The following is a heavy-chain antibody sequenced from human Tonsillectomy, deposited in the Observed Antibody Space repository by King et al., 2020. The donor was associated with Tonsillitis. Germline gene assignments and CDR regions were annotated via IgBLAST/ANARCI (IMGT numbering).Heavy chain of an antibody. J-gene: IGHJ4*02. CDR1: GGSISSSSYY. V-gene: IGHV4-39*01. CDR3: AGHSQPLDFWSGYRDDY. D-gene: IGHD3-3*01. CDR2: IYYSGST. Sequence: QLQESGPGLVKPSETLSLTCTVSGGSISSSSYYWGWIRQPPGKGLEWIGSIYYSGSTYYNPSLKSRVTISVDTSKNQFSLKLSSVTAADTAVYYCAGHSQPLDFWSGYRDDYWGQGTLVTVSS.